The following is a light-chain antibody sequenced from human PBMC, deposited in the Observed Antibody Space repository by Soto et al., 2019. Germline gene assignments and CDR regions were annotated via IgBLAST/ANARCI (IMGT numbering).Light chain of an antibody. CDR3: AAWDDSLNGPP. J-gene: IGLJ2*01. CDR1: YSNIGIND. V-gene: IGLV1-44*01. Sequence: QSVLSQPPSASGTPGQTVTVSCSGTYSNIGINDVHWYRQLSGTAPQILIYDTSQRATGVPDRFSGSRSGTSASLVISGLQTEDEADYHCAAWDDSLNGPPFGGGTKLTVL. CDR2: DTS.